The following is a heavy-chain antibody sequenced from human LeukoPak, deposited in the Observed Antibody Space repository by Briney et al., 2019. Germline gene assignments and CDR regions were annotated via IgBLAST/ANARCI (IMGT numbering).Heavy chain of an antibody. Sequence: SETLSLTCTVSGGSISSYYWSWIRQPPGKGLEWIGYIYYSGSTNYNPSLKSRVTISVDTSKNQFSLKLSSVTAADAAVYYCARTSKTTPFFDYWGQGTLVTVSS. CDR1: GGSISSYY. J-gene: IGHJ4*02. CDR2: IYYSGST. D-gene: IGHD1-1*01. CDR3: ARTSKTTPFFDY. V-gene: IGHV4-59*01.